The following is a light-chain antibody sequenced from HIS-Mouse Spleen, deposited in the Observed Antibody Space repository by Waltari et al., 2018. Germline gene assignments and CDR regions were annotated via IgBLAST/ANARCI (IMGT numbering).Light chain of an antibody. Sequence: SYELTQPPSVSLSPGQTARITCYGESLPKKYAYWYQQKSGQAPVLVIYEDSKRPSGIPERFSGSSSGTMATLTISGAQVEDEADYYCYSTDSSGNHRVFGGGTKLTVL. CDR1: SLPKKY. CDR3: YSTDSSGNHRV. V-gene: IGLV3-10*01. CDR2: EDS. J-gene: IGLJ2*01.